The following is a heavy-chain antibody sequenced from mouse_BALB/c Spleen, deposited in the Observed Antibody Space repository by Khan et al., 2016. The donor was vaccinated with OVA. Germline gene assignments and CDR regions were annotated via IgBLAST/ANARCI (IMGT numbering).Heavy chain of an antibody. V-gene: IGHV2-6-5*01. CDR2: IWGGGST. CDR3: AKQIWSPYYGMDY. D-gene: IGHD1-1*02. J-gene: IGHJ4*01. CDR1: GFSLTDHG. Sequence: QVMLQQSGPGLVAPLQSLSITCTVSGFSLTDHGVSWIRQPPGKGLEWLGVIWGGGSTYYNSVLKSRLSISKDNSKSQVFLKMNSLQTDDTAMYYCAKQIWSPYYGMDYWGQGTSVTVSS.